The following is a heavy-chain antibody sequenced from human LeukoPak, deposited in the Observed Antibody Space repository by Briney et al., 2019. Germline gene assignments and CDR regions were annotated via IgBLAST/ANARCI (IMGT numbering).Heavy chain of an antibody. CDR3: AKDEIGSYYGYFDY. D-gene: IGHD1-26*01. J-gene: IGHJ4*02. CDR2: ISGSGGST. Sequence: PGGSLRLSCAASGFTFSSYAMSWVRQAPGKALEWVSAISGSGGSTYYADSVKGRFTISRDNSKNTLYLQMNSLRAEDTAVYYCAKDEIGSYYGYFDYWGQGTLVTVSS. V-gene: IGHV3-23*01. CDR1: GFTFSSYA.